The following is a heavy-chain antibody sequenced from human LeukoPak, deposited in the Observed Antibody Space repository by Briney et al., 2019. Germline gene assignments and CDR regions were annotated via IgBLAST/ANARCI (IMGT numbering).Heavy chain of an antibody. CDR2: INPSGGST. CDR1: GYTFTSYY. Sequence: ASVKVSCKASGYTFTSYYMHWVRQAPGQGLEWMGIINPSGGSTSYAQKFQGRVTMTRDTSTSTVYMELSSLRSEDTAVYYCARELSSSTQTLNYYYSYGMDVWGKGTTVTVSS. J-gene: IGHJ6*04. D-gene: IGHD2-2*01. V-gene: IGHV1-46*01. CDR3: ARELSSSTQTLNYYYSYGMDV.